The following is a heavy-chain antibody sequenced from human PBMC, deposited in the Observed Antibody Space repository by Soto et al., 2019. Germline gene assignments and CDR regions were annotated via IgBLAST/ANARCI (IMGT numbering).Heavy chain of an antibody. CDR1: GFTFSSYG. CDR3: ARGWVTGIAAAGSLPDYYGMDV. J-gene: IGHJ6*02. D-gene: IGHD6-13*01. Sequence: QMQLVESGGGVVQPGRSLRLSCAASGFTFSSYGMHWVRQAPGKGLEWVAVIWYDGSNKYYADSVKGRFTISRDNSKNTMYLQMNSLRAEDTAVYYCARGWVTGIAAAGSLPDYYGMDVWGQGTTVTVSS. V-gene: IGHV3-33*01. CDR2: IWYDGSNK.